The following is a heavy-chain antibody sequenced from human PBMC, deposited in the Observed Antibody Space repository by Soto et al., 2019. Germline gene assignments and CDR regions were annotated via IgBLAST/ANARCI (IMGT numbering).Heavy chain of an antibody. CDR3: AKAGVAGLYKQSNYFDY. Sequence: GGSLRLSCAASGFTFSSYGMHWVRQAPGKGLEWVAVISYDGSNKYYADSVKGRFTISRDNSKNTLYLQMNSLRAEDTAVYYCAKAGVAGLYKQSNYFDYWGQGTLVTVSS. D-gene: IGHD6-19*01. J-gene: IGHJ4*02. V-gene: IGHV3-30*18. CDR1: GFTFSSYG. CDR2: ISYDGSNK.